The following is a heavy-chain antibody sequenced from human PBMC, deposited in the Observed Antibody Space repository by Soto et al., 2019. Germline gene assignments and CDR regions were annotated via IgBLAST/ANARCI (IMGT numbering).Heavy chain of an antibody. CDR3: ARNGVGFGFDI. Sequence: PSETLSLTCAVYGGSIIGYNWSWIRLSPGKGMEWIGEISHIGATNYDVSLKSRVTISVDTSKNQFSLKMRSVTAADTAVYYCARNGVGFGFDIWGLVTMVTVSS. CDR2: ISHIGAT. D-gene: IGHD3-16*01. V-gene: IGHV4-34*01. CDR1: GGSIIGYN. J-gene: IGHJ3*02.